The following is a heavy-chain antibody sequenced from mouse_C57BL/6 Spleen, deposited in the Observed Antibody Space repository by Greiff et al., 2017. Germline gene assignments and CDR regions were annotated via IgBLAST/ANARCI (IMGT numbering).Heavy chain of an antibody. J-gene: IGHJ2*01. V-gene: IGHV5-17*01. CDR3: ARNVRGYFDY. CDR2: ISSGSSTI. Sequence: EVHLVESGGGLVKPGGSLKLSCAASGFTFSDYGMHWVRQAPEKGLEWVAYISSGSSTIYYADTVKGRFTISRDNAKNTLFLQMTSLRSEDTAMYYCARNVRGYFDYWGQGTTLTVSS. CDR1: GFTFSDYG.